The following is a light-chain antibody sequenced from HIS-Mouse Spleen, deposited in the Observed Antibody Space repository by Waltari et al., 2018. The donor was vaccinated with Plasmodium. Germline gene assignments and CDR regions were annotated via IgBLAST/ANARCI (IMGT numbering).Light chain of an antibody. V-gene: IGLV3-27*01. CDR1: VLAKKY. CDR3: YSAADNNRV. J-gene: IGLJ3*02. CDR2: KDS. Sequence: SYELTQPSSVSVSPGQTARITCSGDVLAKKYARWFQQKPGQAPVLVIYKDSERPAGSPGRCSGSSSGTTVTLTISGAQVEDEADYYCYSAADNNRVFGGGTKLTVL.